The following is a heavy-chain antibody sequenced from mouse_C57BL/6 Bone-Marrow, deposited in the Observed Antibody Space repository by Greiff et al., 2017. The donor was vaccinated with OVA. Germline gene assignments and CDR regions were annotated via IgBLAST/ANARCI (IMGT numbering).Heavy chain of an antibody. V-gene: IGHV5-2*01. D-gene: IGHD2-4*01. CDR2: INSDGGST. CDR3: ARPRITTIWFAY. Sequence: EVKLMESGGGLVQPGESLKLSCASNEYEFPSHDMSWVRQPPEKRLELVAAINSDGGSTYYPATMERRFIISRDNTKKPLYLHMTSLRSEDTALYDYARPRITTIWFAYWGQGTLVTVSA. J-gene: IGHJ3*01. CDR1: EYEFPSHD.